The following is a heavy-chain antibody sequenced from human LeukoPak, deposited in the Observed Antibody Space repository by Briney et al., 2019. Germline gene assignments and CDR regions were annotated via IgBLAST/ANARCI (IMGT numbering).Heavy chain of an antibody. CDR2: INHSGST. D-gene: IGHD2-2*01. CDR3: ARVPEVVPAAPYFDY. Sequence: SETLSLTCAVYGGSFNGYYWSWIRQPPGKGLEWIGEINHSGSTNYNPSLKSRVTISVDTSKNQFSLKLSSVTAADTAVYYCARVPEVVPAAPYFDYWSQGTLVTVSS. J-gene: IGHJ4*02. CDR1: GGSFNGYY. V-gene: IGHV4-34*01.